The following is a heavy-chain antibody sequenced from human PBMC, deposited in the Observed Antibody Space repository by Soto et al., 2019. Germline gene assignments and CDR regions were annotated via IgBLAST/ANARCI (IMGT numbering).Heavy chain of an antibody. CDR3: ARHAYRSGWADH. V-gene: IGHV4-39*01. J-gene: IGHJ4*02. Sequence: QLQLQESGPGLVKPSETLSLTCTVSGGPISSSSYYWGWIRQPPGKGLEWIGTIYYSGSTYYNPSLKSRVTISVDTSKNQFSLKLSSVTAADTAVYYCARHAYRSGWADHWGQGTLVTVSS. CDR2: IYYSGST. D-gene: IGHD6-19*01. CDR1: GGPISSSSYY.